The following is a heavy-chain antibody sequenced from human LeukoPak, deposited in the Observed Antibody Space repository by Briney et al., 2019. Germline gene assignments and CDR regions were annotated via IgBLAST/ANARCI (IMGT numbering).Heavy chain of an antibody. CDR2: IYYSGST. V-gene: IGHV4-39*01. D-gene: IGHD3-9*01. J-gene: IGHJ4*02. CDR3: ARHFLYFDWLYYFDY. CDR1: GGSISSSSSY. Sequence: SETLSLTCTVSGGSISSSSSYWGWIRQPPGKGLEWIGSIYYSGSTYYNPSLKSRVTISVDTSKNQFSLKLSSVTAADTAVYYCARHFLYFDWLYYFDYWGQGTLVTVSS.